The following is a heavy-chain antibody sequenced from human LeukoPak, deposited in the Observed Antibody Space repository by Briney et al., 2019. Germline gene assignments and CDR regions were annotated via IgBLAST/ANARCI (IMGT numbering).Heavy chain of an antibody. V-gene: IGHV4-59*12. Sequence: SETLSLTCTVSGGSISSYYWSWIRQPPGKGLEWIGYIYYSGGTNYNPSLKSRVTISVDTSKNQFSLKLSSVTAADTAVYYCASGGNYYDSSSYYDAFDIWGQGTMVTVSS. D-gene: IGHD3-22*01. CDR3: ASGGNYYDSSSYYDAFDI. CDR2: IYYSGGT. J-gene: IGHJ3*02. CDR1: GGSISSYY.